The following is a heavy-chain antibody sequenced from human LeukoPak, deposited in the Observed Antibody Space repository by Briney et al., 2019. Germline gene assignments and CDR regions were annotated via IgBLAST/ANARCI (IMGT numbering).Heavy chain of an antibody. CDR1: GFTFSSYS. V-gene: IGHV3-48*01. CDR3: ARDYYDSSGYYFSSY. D-gene: IGHD3-22*01. CDR2: ISSSSTTI. Sequence: GGSLRLSCAASGFTFSSYSMNWVRQAPGKGLEWVSYISSSSTTIYYADSVKGRFTISRDNAKNSLYLQMNSLRAEDTAVYFRARDYYDSSGYYFSSYWGQGTLVTVSS. J-gene: IGHJ4*02.